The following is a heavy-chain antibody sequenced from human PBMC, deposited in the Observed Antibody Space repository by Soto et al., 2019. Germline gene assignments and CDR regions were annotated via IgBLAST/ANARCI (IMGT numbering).Heavy chain of an antibody. V-gene: IGHV4-34*01. CDR3: AREVEYDFWSGPGFDP. D-gene: IGHD3-3*01. CDR2: INHSGST. CDR1: GGSFSGYY. Sequence: SETLSLTCAVYGGSFSGYYWSWIRQPPGKGLEWIGEINHSGSTNYNPSLKSRVTISVDTSKNQFSLKLSSVTAADTAVYYCAREVEYDFWSGPGFDPWGQGTLVTVSS. J-gene: IGHJ5*02.